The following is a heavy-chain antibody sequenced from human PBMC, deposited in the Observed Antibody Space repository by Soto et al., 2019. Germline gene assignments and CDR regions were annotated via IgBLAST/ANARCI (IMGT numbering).Heavy chain of an antibody. V-gene: IGHV3-30*18. CDR2: ISYDGSNK. Sequence: QVQLVESGGGVVQPGRSLRLSCAASGFTFSSYGMHWVRQAPGKGLEWVAVISYDGSNKYYADSVKGRFTISSDNSKNTLYLQMNSLRAEDTAVYYCAKDLGAVAGGIDYWGQGTLVTVSS. J-gene: IGHJ4*02. CDR1: GFTFSSYG. CDR3: AKDLGAVAGGIDY. D-gene: IGHD6-19*01.